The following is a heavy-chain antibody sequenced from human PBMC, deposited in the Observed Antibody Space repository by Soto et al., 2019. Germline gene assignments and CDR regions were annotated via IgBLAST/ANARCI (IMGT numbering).Heavy chain of an antibody. CDR3: ARGEAITMVRGVIPLDY. J-gene: IGHJ4*02. CDR2: ISSSSRYT. CDR1: GFTFSDYY. D-gene: IGHD3-10*01. Sequence: QVQLVESGGGLVKPGGSLRLSCAASGFTFSDYYMSWIRQAPGKGLEWVSYISSSSRYTNYADSLKGRFTISRDNAKNSLYLQMNSLRAEDTAVYYCARGEAITMVRGVIPLDYWGQGTLVTVSS. V-gene: IGHV3-11*06.